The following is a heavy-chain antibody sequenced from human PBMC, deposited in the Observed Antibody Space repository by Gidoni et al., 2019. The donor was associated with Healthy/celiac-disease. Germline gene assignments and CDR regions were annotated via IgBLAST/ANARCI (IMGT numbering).Heavy chain of an antibody. CDR2: INHSGST. CDR3: ARGVLGIARY. Sequence: QVQLQQWGAGLLKPSETLSLTCAVYGGSFSGYYWSWIRQPPGKGLEWVGEINHSGSTNYNPSLQSRVTISVDTSKNQFSLKLSSVTAADTAVYYCARGVLGIARYWGQGTLVTVSS. CDR1: GGSFSGYY. J-gene: IGHJ4*02. D-gene: IGHD6-13*01. V-gene: IGHV4-34*01.